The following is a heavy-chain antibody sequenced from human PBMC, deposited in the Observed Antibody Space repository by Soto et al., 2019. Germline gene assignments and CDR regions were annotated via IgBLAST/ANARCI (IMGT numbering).Heavy chain of an antibody. CDR3: ARESEDLTSNFDY. CDR2: ISSTTNYI. V-gene: IGHV3-21*06. CDR1: GFTFTRYS. Sequence: GSLRLSCAASGFTFTRYSLNWVRQAPGKGLEWVSSISSTTNYIYYGDSMKGRFTISRENAKNSLYLEMNSLRAEDTAVYYCARESEDLTSNFDYWGQGTLVTVSS. J-gene: IGHJ4*02.